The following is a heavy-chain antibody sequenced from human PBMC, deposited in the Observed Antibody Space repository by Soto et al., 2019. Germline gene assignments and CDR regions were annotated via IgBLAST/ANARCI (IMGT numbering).Heavy chain of an antibody. J-gene: IGHJ5*02. CDR2: IYHSGST. Sequence: PSETLSLTCAVSGGSISSGGYSWSWIRQPPGKGLEWIGYIYHSGSTYYNPSLKSRVTISVDRSKNQFSLKLSSVTAADTAVYYCARRYGDCFDPWGQGTLVTVSS. CDR1: GGSISSGGYS. V-gene: IGHV4-30-2*01. CDR3: ARRYGDCFDP. D-gene: IGHD4-17*01.